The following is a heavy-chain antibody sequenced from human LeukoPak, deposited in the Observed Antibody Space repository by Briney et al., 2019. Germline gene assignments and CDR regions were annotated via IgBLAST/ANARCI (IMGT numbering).Heavy chain of an antibody. CDR3: AKDDVLYYYDSSGYYPDY. CDR1: GFTFGSYG. Sequence: HPGGSLRLSCAASGFTFGSYGMHWVRQAPGKGLEWVAVISYVGSNKYYADSVKGRFTISRDNSKNTLYLQMNSLRAEDTAVYYCAKDDVLYYYDSSGYYPDYWGQGTLVTVSS. J-gene: IGHJ4*02. V-gene: IGHV3-30*18. CDR2: ISYVGSNK. D-gene: IGHD3-22*01.